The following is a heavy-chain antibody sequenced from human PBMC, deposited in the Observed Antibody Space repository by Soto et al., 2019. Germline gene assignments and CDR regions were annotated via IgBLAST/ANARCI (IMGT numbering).Heavy chain of an antibody. Sequence: QVQLVESGGGVVQPGRSLRLSCTTSGFIFSTYGIHWVRQAPGKGLEWVAGIWPDGSNKYYADSVKGRFTISRDNSRNILWLQMNSLRAEDKAIYYCVRAVGPYDYWGQGNLVPVSS. CDR1: GFIFSTYG. CDR2: IWPDGSNK. CDR3: VRAVGPYDY. J-gene: IGHJ4*02. D-gene: IGHD1-26*01. V-gene: IGHV3-33*01.